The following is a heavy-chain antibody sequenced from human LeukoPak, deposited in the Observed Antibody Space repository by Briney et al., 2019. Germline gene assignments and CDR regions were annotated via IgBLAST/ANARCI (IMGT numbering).Heavy chain of an antibody. CDR2: IYSSGST. CDR3: ARDRRDRDNGIAYYFDY. J-gene: IGHJ4*02. V-gene: IGHV4-4*07. CDR1: GASISSYY. D-gene: IGHD5-24*01. Sequence: SETLSLTCTVSGASISSYYWSWIRQPAGKGLEWIGRIYSSGSTNDNPSLKSRVTISLDKSRNQFSLKLSSVTAADTAVYYCARDRRDRDNGIAYYFDYWGQGTQVIVSS.